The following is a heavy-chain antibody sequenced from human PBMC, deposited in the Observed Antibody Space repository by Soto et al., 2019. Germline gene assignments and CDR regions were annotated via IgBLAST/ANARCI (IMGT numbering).Heavy chain of an antibody. CDR3: VRATTTLPYPLDS. J-gene: IGHJ4*02. D-gene: IGHD2-15*01. CDR1: GSTISNYY. Sequence: QVQLVQSGAEVVQPGASVKVSCKASGSTISNYYMHWVRQAPGQGLEWMAIISPSGTSTTYAQKCRGRITMTRDTSASTVYLDVGRLTSEDTAMYYCVRATTTLPYPLDSWGQGTLVTVSS. V-gene: IGHV1-46*03. CDR2: ISPSGTST.